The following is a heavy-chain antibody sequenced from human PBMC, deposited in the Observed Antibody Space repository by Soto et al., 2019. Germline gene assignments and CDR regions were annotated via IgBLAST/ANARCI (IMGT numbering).Heavy chain of an antibody. J-gene: IGHJ4*02. D-gene: IGHD1-26*01. Sequence: ASVKVSCKASGYTFTTYYMHWVRQAPGQGLEWMGIIHPSDGSTSYAQKFQGRVTMTRDTSTTTVYMDLSSLTSEDTAVYYCAREAGATDYWGPGALVTVSS. CDR1: GYTFTTYY. CDR2: IHPSDGST. CDR3: AREAGATDY. V-gene: IGHV1-46*01.